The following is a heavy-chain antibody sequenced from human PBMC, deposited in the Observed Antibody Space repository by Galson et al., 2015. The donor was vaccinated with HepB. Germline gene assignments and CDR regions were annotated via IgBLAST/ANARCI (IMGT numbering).Heavy chain of an antibody. D-gene: IGHD6-6*01. CDR1: GFTFSSYG. J-gene: IGHJ4*02. Sequence: SLRLSCAASGFTFSSYGMHWVRQAPGKGLEWVAVIWYDGSNKYYADSVKGRFTISRDNSKNTLYLQMNSLRAEDTAVYYCARDLARQLVLGYWGQGTLVTVSS. CDR3: ARDLARQLVLGY. CDR2: IWYDGSNK. V-gene: IGHV3-33*01.